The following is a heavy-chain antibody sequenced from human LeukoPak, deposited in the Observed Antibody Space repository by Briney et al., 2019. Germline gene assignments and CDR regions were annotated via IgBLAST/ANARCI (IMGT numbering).Heavy chain of an antibody. CDR3: ARDDCSSTCCYRPFDY. Sequence: GGSLRLSCAASGFTFSAYEMNWVRQAPGKGLEWVSYISSSGSTIYYADSVKGRFTISRDNAKNSLYLQINSLRAEDTAVYYCARDDCSSTCCYRPFDYWRQGTLVTVSS. CDR1: GFTFSAYE. V-gene: IGHV3-48*03. D-gene: IGHD2-2*01. J-gene: IGHJ4*02. CDR2: ISSSGSTI.